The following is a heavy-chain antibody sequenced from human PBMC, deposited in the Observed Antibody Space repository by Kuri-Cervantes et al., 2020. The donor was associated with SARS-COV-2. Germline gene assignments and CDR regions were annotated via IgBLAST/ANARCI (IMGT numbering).Heavy chain of an antibody. CDR2: IYHSGAT. CDR3: ARDRYFDYLRVNFFDY. Sequence: SETPSLTCGVAGGSIISVGYSWNWIRQPPGKGLEWIGYIYHSGATLYNPSVKSRVTMSIDKSKNQFSLKLRSVTAADTAVYYCARDRYFDYLRVNFFDYWGQGSLVTVSS. CDR1: GGSIISVGYS. V-gene: IGHV4-30-2*01. D-gene: IGHD3-9*01. J-gene: IGHJ4*02.